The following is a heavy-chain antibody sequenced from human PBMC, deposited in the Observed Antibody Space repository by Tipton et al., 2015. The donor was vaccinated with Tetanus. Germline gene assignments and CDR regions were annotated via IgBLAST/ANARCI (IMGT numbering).Heavy chain of an antibody. CDR3: ARGEDQYKSGNH. Sequence: LRLSCTVSGGYISTYHWNWIRQSPGKGLEWIGYIDYFGSTKYNPSLKSRVAMSVDTAENQLSLKLTSVTAADTAVYYCARGEDQYKSGNHWGQGTPVTVSS. CDR2: IDYFGST. V-gene: IGHV4-59*12. D-gene: IGHD1-1*01. CDR1: GGYISTYH. J-gene: IGHJ5*02.